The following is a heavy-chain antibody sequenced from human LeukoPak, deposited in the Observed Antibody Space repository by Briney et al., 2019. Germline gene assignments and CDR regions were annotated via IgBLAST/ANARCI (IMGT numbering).Heavy chain of an antibody. V-gene: IGHV3-21*01. CDR3: ARGPKWELFY. CDR1: GFTFSSYS. D-gene: IGHD1-26*01. Sequence: GGSLRLSCAASGFTFSSYSMNWVRQAPGKGLEWVSSITSSGRYIYYADSVKGRFTISRDNSENSLYLQMNSLRAEDTAVYYCARGPKWELFYWGQGTLVAVSS. J-gene: IGHJ4*02. CDR2: ITSSGRYI.